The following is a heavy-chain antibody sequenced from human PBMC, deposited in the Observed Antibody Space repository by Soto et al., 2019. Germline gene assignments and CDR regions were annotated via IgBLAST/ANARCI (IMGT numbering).Heavy chain of an antibody. CDR2: IRSKAYGGTT. D-gene: IGHD1-26*01. J-gene: IGHJ4*02. Sequence: LRLSCTASGFTFGDYAMSWVRQAPGKGLEWVGFIRSKAYGGTTEYAASVKGRFTISRDDSKSIAYLQMNSLKTEDTAVYYCTRGRELPWAPGYFDYWGQGTLVTVSS. CDR1: GFTFGDYA. V-gene: IGHV3-49*04. CDR3: TRGRELPWAPGYFDY.